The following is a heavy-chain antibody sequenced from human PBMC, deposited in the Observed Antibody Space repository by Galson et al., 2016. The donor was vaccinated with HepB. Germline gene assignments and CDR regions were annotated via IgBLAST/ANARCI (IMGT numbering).Heavy chain of an antibody. Sequence: ETLSLTCNVSGGPISSYFWSWIRQPPGKGLEWIGYIYFSGRTNYNPSLKSRVTMSVDTSNNQFSLRLTSVTAADTAVYYCARGHPPGYCSGGRCYWGQGILVTVSS. CDR3: ARGHPPGYCSGGRCY. J-gene: IGHJ4*02. V-gene: IGHV4-59*01. CDR1: GGPISSYF. D-gene: IGHD2-15*01. CDR2: IYFSGRT.